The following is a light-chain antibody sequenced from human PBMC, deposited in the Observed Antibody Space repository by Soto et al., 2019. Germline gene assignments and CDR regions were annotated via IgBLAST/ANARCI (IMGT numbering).Light chain of an antibody. CDR1: SSNIGSNY. CDR2: RNN. CDR3: AAWDDSLSGHVV. V-gene: IGLV1-47*01. J-gene: IGLJ2*01. Sequence: QSVLTQPPSASGTPGQRVTISCSGSSSNIGSNYVYWYQQLPGTAPQLLIYRNNQRPSGVPDRFSGSKSGTSASLANSGLRSEDEADYYCAAWDDSLSGHVVFGGGTKLTVL.